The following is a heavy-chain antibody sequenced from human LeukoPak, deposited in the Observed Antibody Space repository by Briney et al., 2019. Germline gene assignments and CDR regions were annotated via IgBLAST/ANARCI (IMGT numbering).Heavy chain of an antibody. CDR2: ISGSRGGT. D-gene: IGHD2-15*01. V-gene: IGHV3-23*01. Sequence: GGSLRLSCSASGFTFSSYAMTWVRQAPGKGLEWVSTISGSRGGTYYAGSVKGRFTISRNNSKNTLYLQMNSLRAEDTAVYYCAKGGVVVVPAIDYWGQGTLVTVSS. J-gene: IGHJ4*02. CDR1: GFTFSSYA. CDR3: AKGGVVVVPAIDY.